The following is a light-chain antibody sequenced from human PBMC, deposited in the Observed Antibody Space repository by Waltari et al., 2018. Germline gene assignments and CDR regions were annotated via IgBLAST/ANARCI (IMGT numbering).Light chain of an antibody. J-gene: IGLJ1*01. V-gene: IGLV2-14*03. CDR3: SSYTSSKTLV. CDR2: DVS. CDR1: NSDVGGYNF. Sequence: QSALTQPASVSGSPGQSITISCTGTNSDVGGYNFVSWYQQHPGKAPKPMIYDVSDRPSGVSNRFSGSKSGNTASLTISGLQAEDEADYYCSSYTSSKTLVFGTGTKVTVL.